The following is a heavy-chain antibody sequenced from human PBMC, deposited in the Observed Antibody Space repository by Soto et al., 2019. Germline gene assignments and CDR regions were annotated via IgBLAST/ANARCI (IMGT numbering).Heavy chain of an antibody. V-gene: IGHV1-18*01. J-gene: IGHJ6*03. Sequence: GASVKVSCKASGYTFTSYGISWVRQAPGQGLERMGWISAYNGNTNYAQKLQGRVTMTTDTSTSTAYMELRSLRSDDTAVYYCARSSGSTSLWDYYYYYYMDVWGKGTTVTVSS. D-gene: IGHD2-2*01. CDR2: ISAYNGNT. CDR1: GYTFTSYG. CDR3: ARSSGSTSLWDYYYYYYMDV.